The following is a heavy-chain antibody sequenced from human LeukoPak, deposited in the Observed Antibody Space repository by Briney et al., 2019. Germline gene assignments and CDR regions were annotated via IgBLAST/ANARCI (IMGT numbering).Heavy chain of an antibody. V-gene: IGHV4-39*07. Sequence: SQTLSLTCTVSGGSISSRDYYWSWIRQHPGKGLEWIGSIYHSGSTYYNPSLKSRVTISVDTSKNQFSLKLSSVTAADTAVYYCARGPRLFGHSSSWLLDYWGQGTLVTVSS. CDR2: IYHSGST. D-gene: IGHD6-13*01. CDR1: GGSISSRDYY. J-gene: IGHJ4*02. CDR3: ARGPRLFGHSSSWLLDY.